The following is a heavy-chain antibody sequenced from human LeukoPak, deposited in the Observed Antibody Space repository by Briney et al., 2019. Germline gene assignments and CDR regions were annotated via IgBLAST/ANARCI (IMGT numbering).Heavy chain of an antibody. J-gene: IGHJ6*02. CDR1: GGSFSGYY. D-gene: IGHD1-1*01. CDR2: INHSGST. CDR3: ARELIDRGMDV. V-gene: IGHV4-34*01. Sequence: SETLSLTCAVYGGSFSGYYWSWIRQPPGKGLEWIGEINHSGSTNYNPSLKSRVTISVDTSKNQFSLKLSSVAAADTAVYYCARELIDRGMDVWGQGTTVTVSS.